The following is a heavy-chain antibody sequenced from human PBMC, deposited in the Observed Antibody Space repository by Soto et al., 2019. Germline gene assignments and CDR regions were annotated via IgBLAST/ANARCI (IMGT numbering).Heavy chain of an antibody. CDR3: TTVLGAVPGGAFDI. CDR2: IKSKTDGGTT. CDR1: GFTFSNAW. Sequence: EVQLVESGGGLVKPGGSLRLSCAASGFTFSNAWMSWVRQAPGKGLEWIGRIKSKTDGGTTDYAAPVKGRFTISRDDSKNTLYLQMNSLKTEDTAVYYCTTVLGAVPGGAFDIWGQGTMVTVSS. D-gene: IGHD6-13*01. J-gene: IGHJ3*02. V-gene: IGHV3-15*01.